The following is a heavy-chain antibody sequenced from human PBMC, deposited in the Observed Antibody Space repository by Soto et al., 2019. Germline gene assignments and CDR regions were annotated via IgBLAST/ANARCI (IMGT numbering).Heavy chain of an antibody. CDR2: INHSGST. CDR1: GGSFSEYY. Sequence: PSETLSLTCAVYGGSFSEYYGSWIRQPPGKGLEWIGEINHSGSTNYNPSLKSRVTISVDTSKNQFSLKLSSVTAADTAVYYCAAGYSSGWYVWFDPWGQGTLVTVSS. D-gene: IGHD6-19*01. CDR3: AAGYSSGWYVWFDP. J-gene: IGHJ5*02. V-gene: IGHV4-34*01.